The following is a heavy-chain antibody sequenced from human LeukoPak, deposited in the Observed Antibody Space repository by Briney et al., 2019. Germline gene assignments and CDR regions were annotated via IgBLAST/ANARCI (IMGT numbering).Heavy chain of an antibody. D-gene: IGHD3-22*01. J-gene: IGHJ4*02. Sequence: GGSLRLSCAASGFTFSSYAMSWVRQAPGKGLEWVSAISGSGGSTYHADSVKGRFTISRDNSKNTLYLQMNSLRAEDTAVYYCAKDHAYYDSSGYYQDFDYWGQGTLVTVSS. V-gene: IGHV3-23*01. CDR1: GFTFSSYA. CDR2: ISGSGGST. CDR3: AKDHAYYDSSGYYQDFDY.